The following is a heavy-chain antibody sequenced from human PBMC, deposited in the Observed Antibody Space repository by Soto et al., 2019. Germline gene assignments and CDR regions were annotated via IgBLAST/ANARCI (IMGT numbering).Heavy chain of an antibody. Sequence: EVQLVESGGGLVQPGGSLRLSCVDSGFTFSSDWMSWVRQAPLKGLEWVGNIKQDGSEENYVDSVKGRFTIYRDNAKNSMYLQMNSLRVEDTAVYYCARIAASGRGWDVWGQGTTVVVSS. CDR3: ARIAASGRGWDV. D-gene: IGHD6-13*01. V-gene: IGHV3-7*01. CDR1: GFTFSSDW. CDR2: IKQDGSEE. J-gene: IGHJ6*02.